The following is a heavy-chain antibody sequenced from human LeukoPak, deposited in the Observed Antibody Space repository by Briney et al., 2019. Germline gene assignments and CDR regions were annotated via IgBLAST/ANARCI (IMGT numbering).Heavy chain of an antibody. CDR3: ARGSSTSAVADTGDY. D-gene: IGHD6-19*01. V-gene: IGHV3-23*01. J-gene: IGHJ4*02. CDR2: ISGSGGST. CDR1: GFTFSSYA. Sequence: PGGSLRLSCAASGFTFSSYATSWVRQAPGKGLEWVSAISGSGGSTYYADSVKGRFTISRANSKNTLYLQMNSLRAEDTAVYYCARGSSTSAVADTGDYWGQGTLVTVSS.